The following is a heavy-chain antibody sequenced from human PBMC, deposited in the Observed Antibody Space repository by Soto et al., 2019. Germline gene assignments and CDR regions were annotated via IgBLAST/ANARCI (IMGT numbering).Heavy chain of an antibody. CDR1: GYTFTTHG. CDR3: ARVDDYVWGSFRP. CDR2: ISPHNGKT. J-gene: IGHJ4*02. Sequence: GASVKVSCKASGYTFTTHGISWVRQAPGQGLEWMGWISPHNGKTTYAQKVQGRVTMTTDTSTSTAYMELRGLRSDDTAVYYCARVDDYVWGSFRPWGQGTRVTVSS. V-gene: IGHV1-18*04. D-gene: IGHD3-16*02.